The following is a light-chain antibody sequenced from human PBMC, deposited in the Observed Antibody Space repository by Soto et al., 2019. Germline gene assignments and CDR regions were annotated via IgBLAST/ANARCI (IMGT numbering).Light chain of an antibody. CDR3: LQHHSYPQT. CDR1: QGIKND. J-gene: IGKJ1*01. CDR2: AVS. Sequence: DIQMTQSPSSLSASVGDGVTITCRASQGIKNDLAWYQQKPGKAPKRLIHAVSSLQSEVPSRFSGSGSGTEFTLTISSLQPEDVATYYCLQHHSYPQTFGQGTKVDIK. V-gene: IGKV1-17*01.